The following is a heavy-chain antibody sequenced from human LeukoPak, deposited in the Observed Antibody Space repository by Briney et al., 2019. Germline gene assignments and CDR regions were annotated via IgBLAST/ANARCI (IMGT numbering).Heavy chain of an antibody. CDR2: IYYSGTT. CDR1: GGSISSYY. J-gene: IGHJ4*02. Sequence: SETLSLTCTVSGGSISSYYWSWIRQPTGKGLEWIGYIYYSGTTNYNPSLKSRVTISVDTSKNQFSLKLSSVTAADTAVYYCARGVYIAAAQYAYWGQGTLVTVSS. CDR3: ARGVYIAAAQYAY. V-gene: IGHV4-59*12. D-gene: IGHD6-13*01.